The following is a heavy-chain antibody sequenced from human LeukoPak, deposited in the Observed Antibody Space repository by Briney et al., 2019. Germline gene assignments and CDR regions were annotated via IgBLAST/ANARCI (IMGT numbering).Heavy chain of an antibody. V-gene: IGHV4-61*08. CDR3: ARSIMITFGGVIEDYFDY. D-gene: IGHD3-16*02. J-gene: IGHJ4*02. CDR1: GGSISSGGYY. Sequence: PSETLSLTCTVSGGSISSGGYYWSWIRQHPGKGLEWIGYIYYSGSTNYNPSLKSRVTISVDTSKNQFSLKLSSVTAADTAVYYCARSIMITFGGVIEDYFDYWGQGTLVTVSS. CDR2: IYYSGST.